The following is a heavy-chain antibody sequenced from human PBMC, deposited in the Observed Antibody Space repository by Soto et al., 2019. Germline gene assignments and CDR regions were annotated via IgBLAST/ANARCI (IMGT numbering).Heavy chain of an antibody. CDR3: ASPRYSGSYTGFDY. Sequence: GGSLKISCKGSGYSFTSYWIGWVRQVPGKGLEWVGIIYSGDSDTRHSPSFQGQVTISADKSISTAYLQGSSLKASDTAMYYWASPRYSGSYTGFDYWGQGTRGTVS. D-gene: IGHD1-26*01. V-gene: IGHV5-51*01. CDR2: IYSGDSDT. CDR1: GYSFTSYW. J-gene: IGHJ4*02.